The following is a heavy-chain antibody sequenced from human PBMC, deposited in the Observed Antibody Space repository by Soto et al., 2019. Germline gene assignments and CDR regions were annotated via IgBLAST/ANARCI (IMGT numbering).Heavy chain of an antibody. Sequence: ASVKVSCKASGYTFSDYAISWVRQAPGQGLEWMGWISASTRNTDQAQNFQGRVILTLDTSTNTAYMELRSLRSDDTAVYYCVRCYCSVGSCYACWHFDLWGRGTLVTVSS. CDR3: VRCYCSVGSCYACWHFDL. CDR1: GYTFSDYA. D-gene: IGHD2-15*01. J-gene: IGHJ2*01. CDR2: ISASTRNT. V-gene: IGHV1-18*01.